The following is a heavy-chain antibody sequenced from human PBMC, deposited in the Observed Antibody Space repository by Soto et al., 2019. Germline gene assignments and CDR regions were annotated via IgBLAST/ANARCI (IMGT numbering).Heavy chain of an antibody. V-gene: IGHV1-69*08. CDR3: ARDCRDSSGYYRPIGWFDP. CDR2: IIPILGIA. D-gene: IGHD3-22*01. Sequence: QVQLVQSGAEVKKPGSSVKVSCKASGGTFSSYTISWVRQAPGQGLEWMGRIIPILGIANYAQKFQGRVTITADKSTSTAYMELSSLRSEDTAVYYCARDCRDSSGYYRPIGWFDPWGQGTLVTVSS. CDR1: GGTFSSYT. J-gene: IGHJ5*02.